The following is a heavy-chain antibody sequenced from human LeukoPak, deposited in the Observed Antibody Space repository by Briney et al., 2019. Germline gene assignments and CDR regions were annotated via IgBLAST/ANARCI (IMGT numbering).Heavy chain of an antibody. Sequence: SETLSLTCAVYGGSFRGYYWSWIRQPPGKGLEWIGEINHSGSTNYNPSLKSRVTISVDTSKNQFSLKLSSVTAADTAVYYCARRYSGYSRWFDPWGQGTLVTVSS. CDR1: GGSFRGYY. CDR2: INHSGST. V-gene: IGHV4-34*01. J-gene: IGHJ5*02. D-gene: IGHD5-12*01. CDR3: ARRYSGYSRWFDP.